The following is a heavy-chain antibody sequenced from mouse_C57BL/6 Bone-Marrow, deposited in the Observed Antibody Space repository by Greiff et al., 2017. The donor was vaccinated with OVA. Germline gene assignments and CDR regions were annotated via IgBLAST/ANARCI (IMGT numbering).Heavy chain of an antibody. CDR3: ARAPSLEDD. CDR2: ISDGGSYT. CDR1: GFTFSSYA. V-gene: IGHV5-4*03. J-gene: IGHJ2*01. D-gene: IGHD6-5*01. Sequence: DVKLQESGGGLVKPGGSLKLSCAASGFTFSSYAMSWVRQTPEKRLEWVATISDGGSYTYYPDNVKGRFTISRDNAKNNLYLQMSHLKSEDTAMYYCARAPSLEDDWGQGTTLTVSS.